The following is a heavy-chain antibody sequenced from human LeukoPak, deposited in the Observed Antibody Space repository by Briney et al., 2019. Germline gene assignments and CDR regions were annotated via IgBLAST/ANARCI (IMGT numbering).Heavy chain of an antibody. V-gene: IGHV4-4*07. CDR2: IFTGGFI. Sequence: SETLSLTCSVSGDSISRYYWNWIRQPAGRGLEWIGRIFTGGFINYNPSLSSRVTVSLDTSRNQVSLKLTSVTAADTAVYYCARHSMLSSTYFGVSDIWGQGTTVTVSS. CDR3: ARHSMLSSTYFGVSDI. D-gene: IGHD6-13*01. CDR1: GDSISRYY. J-gene: IGHJ3*02.